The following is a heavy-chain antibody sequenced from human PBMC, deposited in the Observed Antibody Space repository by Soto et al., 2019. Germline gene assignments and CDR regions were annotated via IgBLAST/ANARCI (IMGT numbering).Heavy chain of an antibody. CDR3: PRHERVAAPID. D-gene: IGHD2-15*01. J-gene: IGHJ4*02. V-gene: IGHV4-39*01. CDR1: GDSINSSSYD. CDR2: MFYGGST. Sequence: QLQLQESGPGLVKPSETLSLTCAVSGDSINSSSYDWGWIRQPPGKGLEWIGSMFYGGSTFYNPSLSSRVTLSVDKSKTQPPLRLTSMTAADTSFYYCPRHERVAAPIDWGQAILVTVSS.